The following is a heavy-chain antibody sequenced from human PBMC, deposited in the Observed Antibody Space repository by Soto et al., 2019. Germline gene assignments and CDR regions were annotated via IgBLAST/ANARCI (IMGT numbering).Heavy chain of an antibody. CDR2: XYYSGXT. D-gene: IGHD2-15*01. J-gene: IGHJ4*02. CDR3: ARHTPAISISDH. CDR1: CGSFSGYY. V-gene: IGHV4-39*01. Sequence: XXTLSLTCAVYCGSFSGYYWGWIRQPPGKRREGSGSXYYSGXTYYNQYLKSXXTISVDTXXXQFYLKLSSVTAADTAVYYCARHTPAISISDHWGQGTLVTVSS.